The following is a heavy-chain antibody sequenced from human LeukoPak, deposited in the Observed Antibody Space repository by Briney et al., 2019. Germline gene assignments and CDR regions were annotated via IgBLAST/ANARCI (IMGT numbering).Heavy chain of an antibody. CDR3: ARGRQDVTMIVVVMPAVSYYLDV. V-gene: IGHV4-34*01. CDR2: MNPSGST. D-gene: IGHD3-22*01. Sequence: SETLSLTCAVYGGSFSGYYWTWIRQTPEKGLEWIGEMNPSGSTNYNPSLKSRVTISVDTSKKQFSLELSSVTAEETAVYYCARGRQDVTMIVVVMPAVSYYLDVWGKGTTVTVS. CDR1: GGSFSGYY. J-gene: IGHJ6*03.